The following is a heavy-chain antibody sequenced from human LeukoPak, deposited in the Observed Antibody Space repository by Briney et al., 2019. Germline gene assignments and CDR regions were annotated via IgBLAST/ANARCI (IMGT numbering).Heavy chain of an antibody. D-gene: IGHD3-10*01. V-gene: IGHV3-7*03. CDR3: ARSIPYGTTWFGRSDY. CDR1: GFPFSSYS. J-gene: IGHJ4*02. Sequence: GGSLRLSCAASGFPFSSYSMTWVRQAPGKGLEWVTNIKPDGTTKFYVDSVKGRFTISRDNALNSLYLQMNSLRAEDTAIYYCARSIPYGTTWFGRSDYWGQGTLVTVSS. CDR2: IKPDGTTK.